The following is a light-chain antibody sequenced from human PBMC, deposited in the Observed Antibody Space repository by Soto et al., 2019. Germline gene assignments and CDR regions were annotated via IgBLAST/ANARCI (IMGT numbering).Light chain of an antibody. J-gene: IGLJ1*01. CDR3: GADHGTGSKFVYV. V-gene: IGLV9-49*01. Sequence: QLVLTQPPSASASLGASVILTCTLSSGYTNYYVDWYQQRPGKGPRFVMRVGAGGIVGSKGDGIPDRFSVLGSGLNRYLTIKNIQEEDESDYHCGADHGTGSKFVYVFGTGTKLTVL. CDR1: SGYTNYY. CDR2: VGAGGIVG.